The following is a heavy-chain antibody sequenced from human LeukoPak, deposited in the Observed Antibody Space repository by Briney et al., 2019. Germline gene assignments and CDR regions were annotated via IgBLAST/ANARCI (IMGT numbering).Heavy chain of an antibody. D-gene: IGHD4-17*01. V-gene: IGHV3-21*01. CDR2: ISSSSSYI. J-gene: IGHJ4*02. CDR1: GFTFSSYS. Sequence: GSLRLSCAASGFTFSSYSMNWVRQAPGKGLEWVSSISSSSSYIYYADSVKGRFTISRDNAKNSLSLQMNSLRAEDTAVYYCARDYYGDYALDYWGQGTLVTVSS. CDR3: ARDYYGDYALDY.